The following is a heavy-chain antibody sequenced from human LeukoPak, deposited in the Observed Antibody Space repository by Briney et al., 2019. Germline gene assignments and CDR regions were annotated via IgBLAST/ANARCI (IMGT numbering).Heavy chain of an antibody. D-gene: IGHD1-26*01. V-gene: IGHV3-43D*03. CDR2: ISWDGGST. CDR1: GFTFDDCA. CDR3: AKDLTSGSPI. Sequence: PGGSLRLSCAASGFTFDDCAMHWVRQAPGKGLEWVSLISWDGGSTYYADSVKGRFTISRDNSKNSLYLQMNSLRAEDTALYYCAKDLTSGSPIWGQGTLVTVSS. J-gene: IGHJ4*02.